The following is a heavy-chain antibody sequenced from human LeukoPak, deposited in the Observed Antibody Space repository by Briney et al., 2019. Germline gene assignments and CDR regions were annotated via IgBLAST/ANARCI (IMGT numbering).Heavy chain of an antibody. Sequence: GGSLRLSCAASGFTFSSYSMNWVRQAPGKGLEWVSSISSSSSYIYYADSVKGRFTISRDNAKNSLYLQMNSLRAEDTAVYYCARDRGYSYGYDYWGQGTLVTVSS. J-gene: IGHJ4*02. V-gene: IGHV3-21*01. D-gene: IGHD5-18*01. CDR3: ARDRGYSYGYDY. CDR1: GFTFSSYS. CDR2: ISSSSSYI.